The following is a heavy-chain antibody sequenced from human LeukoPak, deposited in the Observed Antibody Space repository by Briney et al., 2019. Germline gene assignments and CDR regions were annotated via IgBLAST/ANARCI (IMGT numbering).Heavy chain of an antibody. CDR2: IYLGDSDT. CDR3: ARHSRSAYTYGIDY. CDR1: GDSFTNYW. J-gene: IGHJ4*02. D-gene: IGHD5-24*01. Sequence: GESLKISCEVSGDSFTNYWIGWVHKMRGKGLGWLAIIYLGDSDTSYSPSFRGEVTISADKSITTAYLQWSSRKASDTAIYYCARHSRSAYTYGIDYWGQGTLVTVSS. V-gene: IGHV5-51*07.